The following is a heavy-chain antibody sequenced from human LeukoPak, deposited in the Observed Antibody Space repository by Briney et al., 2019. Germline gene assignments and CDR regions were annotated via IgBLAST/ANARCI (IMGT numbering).Heavy chain of an antibody. CDR3: ARRVQDRGVHDAFDI. Sequence: GESLKISCKASGYSFTTYWIAWVRQMPGKGLEWMGIIYPGDSDTRYSPSFQGQVTISADKSISTAYLQWSSLKASDTAMYYCARRVQDRGVHDAFDIWGQGTMVTVSS. D-gene: IGHD3-10*01. V-gene: IGHV5-51*01. CDR2: IYPGDSDT. J-gene: IGHJ3*02. CDR1: GYSFTTYW.